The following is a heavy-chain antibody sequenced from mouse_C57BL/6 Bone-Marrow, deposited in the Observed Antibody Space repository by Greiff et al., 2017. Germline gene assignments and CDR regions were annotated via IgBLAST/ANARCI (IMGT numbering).Heavy chain of an antibody. D-gene: IGHD1-1*01. CDR2: IDPEDGDT. CDR3: TTYYYGSSYNY. CDR1: GFNIQDYY. J-gene: IGHJ2*01. V-gene: IGHV14-1*01. Sequence: EVQLQQSGAELVRPGASVKLSCTASGFNIQDYYMHWVKQRPEQGLEWIGRIDPEDGDTEYAPKFQGKATMTADTSSNTAYLQLSSLTSEDTAVYYCTTYYYGSSYNYWGQGTTLTVSS.